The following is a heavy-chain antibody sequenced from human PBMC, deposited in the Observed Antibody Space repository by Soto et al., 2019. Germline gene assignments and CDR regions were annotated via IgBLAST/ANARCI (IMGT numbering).Heavy chain of an antibody. D-gene: IGHD1-7*01. CDR1: GFSFSDYV. CDR3: ASELRGTTDLDY. Sequence: QVQLVESGGGVVQPGRSLRLSCAASGFSFSDYVMHWVRQAPGKGLEWVAALWRDGSNIAYADSVKGRFTIFRDNSKSTLSLQMDSLRVEDTGVYYCASELRGTTDLDYWGHGTLVTVSS. J-gene: IGHJ4*01. CDR2: LWRDGSNI. V-gene: IGHV3-33*01.